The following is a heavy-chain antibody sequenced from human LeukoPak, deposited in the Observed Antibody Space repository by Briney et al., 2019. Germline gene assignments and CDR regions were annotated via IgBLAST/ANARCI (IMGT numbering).Heavy chain of an antibody. J-gene: IGHJ5*02. Sequence: SGTLSLTCAVYGGSFSGYYWSWIRQPPGKGLEWIGEINHSGSTNYNPSLKSRVTISVDTSKNQFSLKLSSVTAADTAVYYCARGFGLRTWFDPWGQGTLVTVSS. D-gene: IGHD4-17*01. CDR1: GGSFSGYY. CDR3: ARGFGLRTWFDP. V-gene: IGHV4-34*01. CDR2: INHSGST.